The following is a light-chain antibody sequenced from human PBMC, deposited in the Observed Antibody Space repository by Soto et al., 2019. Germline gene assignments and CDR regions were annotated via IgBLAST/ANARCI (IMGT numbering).Light chain of an antibody. J-gene: IGKJ1*01. CDR1: QSVFSNSNNKNC. V-gene: IGKV4-1*01. CDR2: WAS. CDR3: QHYYSTPWT. Sequence: IVMTQSPDSLAVSLGERATINCKSSQSVFSNSNNKNCLAWYQQKTGQTPRMLIYWASTRESGVPDRFSGSGSGTDFTLTISRLQAEDVAVYYCQHYYSTPWTFGQGTKVDIK.